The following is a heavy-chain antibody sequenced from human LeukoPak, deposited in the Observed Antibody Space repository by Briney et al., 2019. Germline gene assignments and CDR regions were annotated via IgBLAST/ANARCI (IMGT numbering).Heavy chain of an antibody. V-gene: IGHV4-4*02. J-gene: IGHJ4*02. CDR2: IYHSGST. D-gene: IGHD2-21*01. CDR1: GASISGSDW. CDR3: ARVVGNTNFDS. Sequence: SGTLSLTCAVSGASISGSDWRSWVRQPPGKGLEWIGEIYHSGSTNYNSSLKSRVTISVDKSKSHFSLKVSSVTAADTAVYYCARVVGNTNFDSWGQGALVTVSS.